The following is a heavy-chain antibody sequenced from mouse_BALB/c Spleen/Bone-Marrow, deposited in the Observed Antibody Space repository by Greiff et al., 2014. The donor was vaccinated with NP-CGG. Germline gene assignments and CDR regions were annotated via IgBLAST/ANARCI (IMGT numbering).Heavy chain of an antibody. CDR1: GFNIKDYY. Sequence: EVQLQQSGAELVRPGALVKLSCKASGFNIKDYYVHWMKQRPEQGLEWIGWIDPENGDTIDELTFQGKASITADTSSNTAYLQLSRLTSEDTAVYFCSSGTYGNYFDYWGQGTTLTVSS. V-gene: IGHV14-1*02. CDR2: IDPENGDT. J-gene: IGHJ2*01. CDR3: SSGTYGNYFDY. D-gene: IGHD2-1*01.